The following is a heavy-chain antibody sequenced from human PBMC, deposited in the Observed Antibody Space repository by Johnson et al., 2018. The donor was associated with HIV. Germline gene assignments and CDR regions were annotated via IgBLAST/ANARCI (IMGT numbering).Heavy chain of an antibody. CDR3: AKEIARSVVGASDAFDI. V-gene: IGHV3-30*04. J-gene: IGHJ3*02. D-gene: IGHD1-26*01. CDR2: ISYDGSNK. Sequence: QVQLVESGGGVVQPGRSLRLSCEASGFTFSTYAMHWVRQAPGKGLEWVAVISYDGSNKYYADSVKGRFTISRDNSKNTLYLQMNSLRAEDTAVYYCAKEIARSVVGASDAFDIWGQGTMVTVSS. CDR1: GFTFSTYA.